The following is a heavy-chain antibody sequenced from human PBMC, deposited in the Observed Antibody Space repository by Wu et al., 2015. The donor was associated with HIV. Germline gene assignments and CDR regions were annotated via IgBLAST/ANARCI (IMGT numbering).Heavy chain of an antibody. CDR2: IIPIFGTA. CDR3: AMAPGYYDSSGYYAY. D-gene: IGHD3-22*01. V-gene: IGHV1-69*15. J-gene: IGHJ4*02. Sequence: QVQLVQSGAEVKKPGSSVKVSCRASGGALVSYALSWVRQAPGQGLEWMGRIIPIFGTANYAQKFQGRVTITADESTSTAYMELSSLRSEDTAVYYCAMAPGYYDSSGYYAYWGQGTLVTVSS. CDR1: GGALVSYA.